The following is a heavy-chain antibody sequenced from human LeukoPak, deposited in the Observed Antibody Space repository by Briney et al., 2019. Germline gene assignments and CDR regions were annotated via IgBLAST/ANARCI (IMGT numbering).Heavy chain of an antibody. V-gene: IGHV4-30-4*08. Sequence: PSETLSLTCTVSGGSISSGDYYWSWIRQPPGKGLEWIGYIYYSGSTYYNPSLKSRVTISIDKSKNQFSLEVNSVTAADTAMYYCARGSVCREYIYGSTDYWGQGTLVTVSS. CDR1: GGSISSGDYY. CDR2: IYYSGST. D-gene: IGHD3-10*01. J-gene: IGHJ4*02. CDR3: ARGSVCREYIYGSTDY.